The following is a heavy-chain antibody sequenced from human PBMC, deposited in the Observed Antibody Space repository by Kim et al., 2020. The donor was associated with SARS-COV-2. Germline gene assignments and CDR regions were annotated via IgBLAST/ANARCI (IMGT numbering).Heavy chain of an antibody. CDR3: AREYRGATTVPFDY. CDR1: GFTFSSYA. CDR2: ISYDGSNK. D-gene: IGHD1-26*01. V-gene: IGHV3-30*04. J-gene: IGHJ4*02. Sequence: GGSLRLSYAASGFTFSSYAMHWVRQAPGKGLEWVAVISYDGSNKYYADSVKGRFTISRDNSKNTLYLQMNSLRAEDTAVYYCAREYRGATTVPFDYWGQGTLVTVSS.